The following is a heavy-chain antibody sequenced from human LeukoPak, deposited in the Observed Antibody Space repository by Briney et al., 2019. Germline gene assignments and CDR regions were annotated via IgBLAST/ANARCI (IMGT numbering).Heavy chain of an antibody. V-gene: IGHV3-21*01. CDR1: GFTFSNYA. J-gene: IGHJ3*02. CDR3: ARSLYCSSTSKCAFDI. Sequence: GGSLRLSCAASGFTFSNYAMSWVRQAPAGGLEWVSSISSSSSYIYYADSVKGRFTISRDNAKNSLYLRMNSLRAEDTAVYYCARSLYCSSTSKCAFDIWGQGTMVTVSS. CDR2: ISSSSSYI. D-gene: IGHD2-2*01.